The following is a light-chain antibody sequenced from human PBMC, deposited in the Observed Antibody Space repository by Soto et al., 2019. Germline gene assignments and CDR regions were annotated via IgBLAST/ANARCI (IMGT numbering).Light chain of an antibody. CDR3: QQYDFLPLT. V-gene: IGKV3-20*01. CDR1: QSVSRNY. CDR2: GAS. Sequence: EVVLTQSPGTLSLSPGDRATLSCRPSQSVSRNYLAWYQQKPGQTPRLLIFGASNRAADIPARFSASGSGTDFTLTISGLEPDDFAVYYCQQYDFLPLTFGGGTRL. J-gene: IGKJ4*01.